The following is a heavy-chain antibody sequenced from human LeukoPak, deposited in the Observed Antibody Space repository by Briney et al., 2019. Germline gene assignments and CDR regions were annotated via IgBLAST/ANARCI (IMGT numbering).Heavy chain of an antibody. J-gene: IGHJ4*02. CDR3: ARARPSMWIDY. V-gene: IGHV3-21*01. Sequence: GGSLRLSCAASGFSFSDYNMNWVRQAPGKALEWVSSITTSSTYIYYGDSVKGRFTISRDSSKNTLYLQMNSLRPEDTAVYYCARARPSMWIDYWGQGTLVTVSS. D-gene: IGHD5-12*01. CDR2: ITTSSTYI. CDR1: GFSFSDYN.